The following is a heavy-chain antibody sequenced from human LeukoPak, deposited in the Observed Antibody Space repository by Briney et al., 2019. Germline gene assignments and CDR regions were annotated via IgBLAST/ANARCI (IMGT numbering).Heavy chain of an antibody. D-gene: IGHD3-22*01. CDR2: ISGSGGST. V-gene: IGHV3-23*01. CDR1: GFTFSSYE. CDR3: AKNHLDYDSSGYYHRWFDP. Sequence: GGSLRLSCAASGFTFSSYEMNWVRQAPGKGLEWVSAISGSGGSTYYADSVKGRFTISRDNSKNTLYLQMNSLRAEDTAVYYCAKNHLDYDSSGYYHRWFDPWGQGTLVTVSS. J-gene: IGHJ5*02.